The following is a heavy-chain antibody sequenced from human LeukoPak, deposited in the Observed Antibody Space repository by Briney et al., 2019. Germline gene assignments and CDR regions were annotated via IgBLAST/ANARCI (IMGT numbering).Heavy chain of an antibody. Sequence: SETLSLTCTVSGGSISSYYWSWIRQPPGKGLEWTGYIYYSGSTNYNPSLKSRVTISVDTSKNQFSLKLSSVTAADTAVYYCARGAGLFDYWGQGTLVTVSS. CDR1: GGSISSYY. CDR2: IYYSGST. V-gene: IGHV4-59*01. J-gene: IGHJ4*02. CDR3: ARGAGLFDY. D-gene: IGHD1-26*01.